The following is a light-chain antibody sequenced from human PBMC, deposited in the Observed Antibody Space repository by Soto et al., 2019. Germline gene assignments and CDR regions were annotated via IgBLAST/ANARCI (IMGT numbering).Light chain of an antibody. CDR1: QTISSW. CDR2: KAS. V-gene: IGKV1-5*03. J-gene: IGKJ1*01. Sequence: DIQMTQSPSTLSGSVGDRVTITCRASQTISSWLAWYQQKPGKAPKLLIHKASTLKSGIPSRFGGSESGTEFTLSISSLQADDFATDYCQPYNSYSEAFGQVTKVELK. CDR3: QPYNSYSEA.